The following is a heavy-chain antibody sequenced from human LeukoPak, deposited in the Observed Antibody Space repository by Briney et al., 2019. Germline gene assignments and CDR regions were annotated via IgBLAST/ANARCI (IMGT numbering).Heavy chain of an antibody. V-gene: IGHV3-20*04. CDR3: ARDGRGSYYDYYYMGV. CDR2: INWNGGST. D-gene: IGHD1-26*01. J-gene: IGHJ6*03. CDR1: GFTFDDYG. Sequence: GGSLRLSCAASGFTFDDYGMSWVRQAPGKGLEWVSGINWNGGSTGYADSVKGRFTISRDNAKSSLYLQMNSLRAEDTALYYCARDGRGSYYDYYYMGVWGKGTTVTVSS.